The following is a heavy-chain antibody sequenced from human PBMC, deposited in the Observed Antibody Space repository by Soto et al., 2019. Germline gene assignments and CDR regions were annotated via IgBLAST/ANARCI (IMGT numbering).Heavy chain of an antibody. J-gene: IGHJ4*02. D-gene: IGHD1-7*01. V-gene: IGHV3-53*01. CDR1: GFAVSNNY. CDR2: IYSGGST. Sequence: PGGSLRLSCAASGFAVSNNYMSWVRQAPGKGLEWVSVIYSGGSTYYADSVKGRFTISRDNSKNTLYLQMNSLRAEDTAVYYCAREQNYCVNGYWGQGTLVTVSS. CDR3: AREQNYCVNGY.